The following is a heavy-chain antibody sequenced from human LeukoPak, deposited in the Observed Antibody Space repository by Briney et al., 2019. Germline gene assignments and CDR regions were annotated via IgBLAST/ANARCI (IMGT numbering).Heavy chain of an antibody. Sequence: ASVKVSCKVSGYTFTGYYMHWVRQAPGQGLEWMGRINPNSGGTNYAQKFQGRVTMTRDTSISTAYMELSRLRSDDTAVYYCARTDSMYDSSGYEVDYWGQGTLVTVSS. D-gene: IGHD3-22*01. CDR3: ARTDSMYDSSGYEVDY. V-gene: IGHV1-2*06. CDR1: GYTFTGYY. CDR2: INPNSGGT. J-gene: IGHJ4*02.